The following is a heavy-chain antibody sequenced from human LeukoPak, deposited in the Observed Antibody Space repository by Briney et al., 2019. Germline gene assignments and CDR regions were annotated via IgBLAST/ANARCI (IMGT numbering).Heavy chain of an antibody. CDR2: INHSGST. D-gene: IGHD6-19*01. Sequence: MASETLSLTCAVYGGSFSGYYWSWIRQPPGKGLEWIGEINHSGSTNYNPSLKSRVTISVDTSKNQFSLKLSSVTAADTAVYYCARESGWYGPLYFQHWGQGTLVTVSS. CDR3: ARESGWYGPLYFQH. V-gene: IGHV4-34*01. CDR1: GGSFSGYY. J-gene: IGHJ1*01.